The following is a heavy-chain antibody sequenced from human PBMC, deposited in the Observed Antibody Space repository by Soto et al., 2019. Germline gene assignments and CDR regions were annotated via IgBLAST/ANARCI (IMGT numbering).Heavy chain of an antibody. J-gene: IGHJ4*02. V-gene: IGHV1-69*06. D-gene: IGHD2-15*01. CDR3: ATHCSGGSCYSGGFDY. Sequence: QVQLVQSGAEVKKPGSSVKVSCKASGGTFSSYAISWVRQAPGQGLEWMGGIIPIFGTANYAQKFQGRVTITEDKSTSTAYMELSSLRSEDTAVYYCATHCSGGSCYSGGFDYWGQGTLVTVSS. CDR1: GGTFSSYA. CDR2: IIPIFGTA.